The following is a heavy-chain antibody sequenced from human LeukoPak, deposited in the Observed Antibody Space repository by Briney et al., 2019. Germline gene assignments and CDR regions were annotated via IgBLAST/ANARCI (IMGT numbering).Heavy chain of an antibody. V-gene: IGHV3-74*01. CDR2: IKSDGGT. Sequence: GRSLRLSCAASGFTFSTYWMHWVRQAPGKGLVWVSRIKSDGGTNYADSVKGRFTISRDNAKKTVSLQMNRLRHEDTGVYYCARAPSEIGGYYPEYFRHWGQGTLVTVSS. CDR3: ARAPSEIGGYYPEYFRH. D-gene: IGHD3-22*01. CDR1: GFTFSTYW. J-gene: IGHJ1*01.